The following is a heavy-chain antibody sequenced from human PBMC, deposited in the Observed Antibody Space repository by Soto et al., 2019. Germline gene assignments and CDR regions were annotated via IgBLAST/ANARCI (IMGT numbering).Heavy chain of an antibody. CDR2: IYYSGST. Sequence: PSETLSLTCTVSVGSISSYYWSWIRQPPGKGLEWIGYIYYSGSTNYNPSLKSRVTISVDTSKNQFSLKLSSVTAADTAVYYCARGYSNYDPFDYWGQGTLVTVSS. D-gene: IGHD4-4*01. V-gene: IGHV4-59*08. J-gene: IGHJ4*02. CDR1: VGSISSYY. CDR3: ARGYSNYDPFDY.